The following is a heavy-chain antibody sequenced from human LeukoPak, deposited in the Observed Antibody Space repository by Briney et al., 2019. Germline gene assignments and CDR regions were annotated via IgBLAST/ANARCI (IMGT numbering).Heavy chain of an antibody. CDR3: ARDLGGDYVG. J-gene: IGHJ4*02. D-gene: IGHD4-23*01. Sequence: ASVKVSCRASGYTVTSYYMYRVRQAPGQWLEWMGIINPSGGSTSYAQKFQGRVTMTRDTSTSTVYMELSSLRSEDTAVYYCARDLGGDYVGWGQGTLVTVSS. CDR2: INPSGGST. CDR1: GYTVTSYY. V-gene: IGHV1-46*01.